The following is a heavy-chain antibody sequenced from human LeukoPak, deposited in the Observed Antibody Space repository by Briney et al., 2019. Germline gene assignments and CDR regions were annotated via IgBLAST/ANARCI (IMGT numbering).Heavy chain of an antibody. CDR3: AKKNGDSSGYYLYYFDY. D-gene: IGHD3-22*01. CDR1: GFTFSSYA. V-gene: IGHV3-23*01. Sequence: GGSLRLTCAASGFTFSSYAMSWVRQAPGKGLEWVSAISGSGGSTYYADSVKGRFTISRDNSKNTLYLQLNSLRAEDTAVYYCAKKNGDSSGYYLYYFDYWGQGTLVTVS. J-gene: IGHJ4*02. CDR2: ISGSGGST.